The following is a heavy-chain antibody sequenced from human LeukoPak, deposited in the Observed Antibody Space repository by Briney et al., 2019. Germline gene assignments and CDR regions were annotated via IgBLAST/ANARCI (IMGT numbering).Heavy chain of an antibody. V-gene: IGHV3-53*01. Sequence: GGSLRLSCAASGFTVSSNYMSWVRQAPGKGLEWVSVIYSGGSTYYADSVKGRFTISRDNSKNTLYLQMNSLRAEDMAVYYCALYSSYAKYFDYWGQGTLVTVSS. CDR3: ALYSSYAKYFDY. D-gene: IGHD6-6*01. CDR1: GFTVSSNY. J-gene: IGHJ4*02. CDR2: IYSGGST.